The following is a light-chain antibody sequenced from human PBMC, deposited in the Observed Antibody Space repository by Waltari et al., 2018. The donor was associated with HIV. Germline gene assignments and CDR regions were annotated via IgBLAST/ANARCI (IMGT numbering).Light chain of an antibody. V-gene: IGKV1-39*01. Sequence: DIQMTQSPSSLSASVGDRVTITCRASQIISSYLNWYQQKPGKAPKLLIYGASSLQSGVPSRFSGSGSATDFTLTISSLQPEDFASYYCQQNYSTPHTFGGGTKVEIK. CDR2: GAS. CDR3: QQNYSTPHT. CDR1: QIISSY. J-gene: IGKJ4*01.